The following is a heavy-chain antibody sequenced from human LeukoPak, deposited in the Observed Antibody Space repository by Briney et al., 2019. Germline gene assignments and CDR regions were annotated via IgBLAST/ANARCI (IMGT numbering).Heavy chain of an antibody. J-gene: IGHJ5*02. Sequence: GGSLRLSCAASGFTFSSYSMNWVRQAPGKGLEWVSYISSSSSTIYYADSVKSRFTISRDNAKNSLYLQMNSLRAEDTAVYYCARDWVYYYDSSGYSWGQGTLVTVSS. D-gene: IGHD3-22*01. CDR2: ISSSSSTI. CDR1: GFTFSSYS. V-gene: IGHV3-48*04. CDR3: ARDWVYYYDSSGYS.